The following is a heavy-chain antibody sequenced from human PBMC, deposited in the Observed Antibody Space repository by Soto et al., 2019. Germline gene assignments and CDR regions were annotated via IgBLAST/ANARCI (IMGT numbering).Heavy chain of an antibody. CDR3: VASLAASGLNWLDP. V-gene: IGHV4-4*07. Sequence: SETLSLTCIVSGGSISEKYWNWVRQPPGKGLEWIGLIFANGHTDYNPSLKSRATMSVDASKNQFSLRLTSMTAADTAVYYCVASLAASGLNWLDPWGRGTLVTVSS. J-gene: IGHJ5*02. D-gene: IGHD6-13*01. CDR2: IFANGHT. CDR1: GGSISEKY.